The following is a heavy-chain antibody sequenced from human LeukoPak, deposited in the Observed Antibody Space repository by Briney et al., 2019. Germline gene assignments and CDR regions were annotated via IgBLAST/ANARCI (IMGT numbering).Heavy chain of an antibody. Sequence: GSLRLSCAASGFTFSSYAMEWVRQAPGKGLEWVSSITGYRDYKYYADSVKGRFTISRDNAKNSVYLQMNSLRAEDTAVYYCAGLVFSTIPCYGNFYFASWGQRTLLPVSS. D-gene: IGHD2-2*01. CDR2: ITGYRDYK. J-gene: IGHJ4*02. V-gene: IGHV3-21*01. CDR3: AGLVFSTIPCYGNFYFAS. CDR1: GFTFSSYA.